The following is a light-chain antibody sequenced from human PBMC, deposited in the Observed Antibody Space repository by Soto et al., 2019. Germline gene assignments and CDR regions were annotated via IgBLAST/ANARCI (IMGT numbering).Light chain of an antibody. J-gene: IGKJ5*01. CDR2: DAS. CDR1: QSISRTY. Sequence: EIVMPQSPATLSVSPGASAPLSCRARQSISRTYLAWCQQKPGQAPRLLIYDASNRATGIPARFSGSGSGTDFTLTISSLEPEDLAVYYCQQSSNWPSITVGQGKRLEI. CDR3: QQSSNWPSIT. V-gene: IGKV3D-20*02.